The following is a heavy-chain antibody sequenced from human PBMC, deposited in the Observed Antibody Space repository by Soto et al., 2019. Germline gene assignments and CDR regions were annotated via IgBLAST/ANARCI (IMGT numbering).Heavy chain of an antibody. Sequence: SETLSLTCNVSGGSIDRSNYYWDWLRQPPGKGLEWIGTTYYNGNAYYNPSLKSRVSMSVDTSKNQFSLKLVSVTAADTAVNYCARHFVAVVIKGWGYWGQGTLVTVS. D-gene: IGHD3-10*01. CDR3: ARHFVAVVIKGWGY. J-gene: IGHJ4*02. CDR2: TYYNGNA. V-gene: IGHV4-39*01. CDR1: GGSIDRSNYY.